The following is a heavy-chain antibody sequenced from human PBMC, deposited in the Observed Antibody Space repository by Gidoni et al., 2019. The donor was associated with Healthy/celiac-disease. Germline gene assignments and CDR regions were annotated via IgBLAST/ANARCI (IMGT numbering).Heavy chain of an antibody. CDR1: GGPISSGGSS. CDR3: ARGGIYCSGGSCYQYYFDY. CDR2: IYYSGST. D-gene: IGHD2-15*01. V-gene: IGHV4-31*01. Sequence: QVQLQESGPGLVKPSQTLSLTCTVSGGPISSGGSSWSWIRQHPGKGLEWIGYIYYSGSTYYNPSLKSLVTISVDTSKNQFSLKLSSVTAADTAVYYCARGGIYCSGGSCYQYYFDYWGQGTLVTVSS. J-gene: IGHJ4*02.